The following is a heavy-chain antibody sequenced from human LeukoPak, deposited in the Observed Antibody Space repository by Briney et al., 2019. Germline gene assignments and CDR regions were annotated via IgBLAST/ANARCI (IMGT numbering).Heavy chain of an antibody. CDR2: ISSSGSTI. CDR3: ARAGLYSGSYYVEYYYYMDV. J-gene: IGHJ6*03. D-gene: IGHD1-26*01. V-gene: IGHV3-48*03. CDR1: GFTFSSYE. Sequence: PGGSLRLSCAASGFTFSSYEMNWVRQAPGKGLEWVSYISSSGSTIYYADSVKGRFTISRDNAKNPLYLQMNSLRAEDTAVYYCARAGLYSGSYYVEYYYYMDVWGKGTTVTISS.